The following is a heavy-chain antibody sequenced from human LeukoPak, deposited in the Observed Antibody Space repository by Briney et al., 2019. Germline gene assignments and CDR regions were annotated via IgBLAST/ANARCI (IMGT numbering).Heavy chain of an antibody. Sequence: GGSLRLSCAASGFTFSSYAMSWVRQAPGKGLEWVSAISGSGGNTYYADSVKGRFTISRDNSKNTLYLEMNGLRDEDTAVYYCARDQQQWLMRFFDYWGQGTLVTVSS. CDR1: GFTFSSYA. V-gene: IGHV3-23*01. D-gene: IGHD1/OR15-1a*01. CDR3: ARDQQQWLMRFFDY. J-gene: IGHJ4*02. CDR2: ISGSGGNT.